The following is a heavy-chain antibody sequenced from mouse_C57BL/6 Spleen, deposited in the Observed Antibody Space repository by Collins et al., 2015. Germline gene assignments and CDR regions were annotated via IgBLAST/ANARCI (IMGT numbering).Heavy chain of an antibody. V-gene: IGHV3-6*02. J-gene: IGHJ4*01. Sequence: DVQLQESGPGLVKPSQSLSLTCSVTGYSITSGYYWNWIRQFPGNKLEWMGYISYDGSNNYNPSLKNRISITRDTSKNQFFLKLNSATTEDTATYYCARGMITTAMDYWGQGTSVTVSS. CDR1: GYSITSGYY. CDR3: ARGMITTAMDY. D-gene: IGHD2-4*01. CDR2: ISYDGSN.